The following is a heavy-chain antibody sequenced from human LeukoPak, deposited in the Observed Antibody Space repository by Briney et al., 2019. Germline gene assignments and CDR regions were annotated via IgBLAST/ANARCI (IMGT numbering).Heavy chain of an antibody. V-gene: IGHV3-23*01. CDR3: AKSFSSSWTVDAFDI. CDR1: GFTFSSYA. CDR2: ISGSGGST. J-gene: IGHJ3*02. Sequence: GGSLRLSCAASGFTFSSYAMSRVRQAPGKGLEWVSAISGSGGSTYYADSVKGRFTISRDNSKNTLYLQMNSLRAEDTAVYYCAKSFSSSWTVDAFDIWGQGTMVTVSS. D-gene: IGHD6-13*01.